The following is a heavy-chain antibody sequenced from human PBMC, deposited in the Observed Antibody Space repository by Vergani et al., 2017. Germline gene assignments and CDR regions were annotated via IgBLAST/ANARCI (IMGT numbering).Heavy chain of an antibody. D-gene: IGHD6-13*01. CDR3: ARHVGAAGTSGGFQD. Sequence: EVQLVQSGAEVKKPGESLKISCKGSGYRFTNYWIGWVRQMPGKGLEWMGIIYPGDSETRYSPSFQGQVTISADKSISPAYLQWSSVKASDTAMYYCARHVGAAGTSGGFQDWGQGTLVTVSS. CDR2: IYPGDSET. J-gene: IGHJ1*01. CDR1: GYRFTNYW. V-gene: IGHV5-51*01.